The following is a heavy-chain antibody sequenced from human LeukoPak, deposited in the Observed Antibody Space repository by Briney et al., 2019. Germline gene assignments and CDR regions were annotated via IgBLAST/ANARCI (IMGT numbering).Heavy chain of an antibody. D-gene: IGHD4-11*01. J-gene: IGHJ4*02. CDR3: AKASMTTVTTYFDY. CDR1: QFTFSNFP. V-gene: IGHV3-23*01. CDR2: ISGSGATT. Sequence: GGSLRPSCAASQFTFSNFPMSWVRQAPGRGLEWVSVISGSGATTYYADSVRGRFTISRDNSKNTMYLQMNSLRAEDTAVYYCAKASMTTVTTYFDYWGLGTLVTVSS.